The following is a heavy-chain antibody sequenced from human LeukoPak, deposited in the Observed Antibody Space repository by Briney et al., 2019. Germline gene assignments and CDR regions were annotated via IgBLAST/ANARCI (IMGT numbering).Heavy chain of an antibody. V-gene: IGHV3-30-3*01. Sequence: GGSLRLSCAASGFTFSSYAMHWVRQAPGKGPEWVAVISYDGSNKYYADSVKGRFTISRDNSKNTLYLQMNSLRAEDTAVYYCARLPLTYYYGSSGPSSDYWGQGTLVTVSS. D-gene: IGHD3-22*01. J-gene: IGHJ4*02. CDR2: ISYDGSNK. CDR1: GFTFSSYA. CDR3: ARLPLTYYYGSSGPSSDY.